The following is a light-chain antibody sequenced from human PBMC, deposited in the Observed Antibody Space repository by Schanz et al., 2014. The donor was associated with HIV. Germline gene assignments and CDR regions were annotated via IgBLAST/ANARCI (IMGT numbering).Light chain of an antibody. CDR2: GAS. V-gene: IGKV3-20*01. Sequence: EIVLTQSPGTLSLSPGERATLSCRASQSVSSSYLAWYQQKPGQAPRLLIYGASSRATGVPDRFSGTGSGTDFTLTISRLEPEDFAVYYCQQYDSSFPTFGQGTKVDIK. CDR3: QQYDSSFPT. J-gene: IGKJ1*01. CDR1: QSVSSSY.